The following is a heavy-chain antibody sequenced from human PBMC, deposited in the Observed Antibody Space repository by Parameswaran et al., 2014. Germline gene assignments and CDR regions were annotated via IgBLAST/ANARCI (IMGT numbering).Heavy chain of an antibody. CDR3: ASGHHPPTLWFGDDDAFDI. V-gene: IGHV3-21*01. J-gene: IGHJ3*02. Sequence: VRQAPGKGLEWVSSISSSSSYIYYADSVKGRFTISRDNAKNSLYLQMNSLRAEDTAVYYCASGHHPPTLWFGDDDAFDIWGQGTMVTVSS. CDR2: ISSSSSYI. D-gene: IGHD3-10*01.